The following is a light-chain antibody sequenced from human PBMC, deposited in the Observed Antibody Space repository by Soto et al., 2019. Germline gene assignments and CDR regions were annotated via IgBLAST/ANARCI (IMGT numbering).Light chain of an antibody. CDR1: SSDIGGYNY. J-gene: IGLJ1*01. CDR2: DVS. V-gene: IGLV2-14*03. Sequence: QSVLTQPASVSGSPGQSITISCTGSSSDIGGYNYVSWYQQHPGKAPKLMINDVSNRPSGVSYRFSGSKSGNTASLTISGLQAEDEADYYCSSYTGRYISYVFGTGTKVTVL. CDR3: SSYTGRYISYV.